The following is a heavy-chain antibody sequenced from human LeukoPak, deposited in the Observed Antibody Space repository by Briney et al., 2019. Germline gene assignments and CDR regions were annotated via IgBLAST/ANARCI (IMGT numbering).Heavy chain of an antibody. Sequence: SQTLSLTCTVSGGSISSGDYYWSWIRQPPGKGLEWIGYIYYSGSTYYNPSLKSRVTISVDTSKNQFSLKLSSVIAADTAVYYCASRYNWNYGPFYYFDYWGQGTLVTVSS. CDR3: ASRYNWNYGPFYYFDY. CDR1: GGSISSGDYY. V-gene: IGHV4-30-4*08. D-gene: IGHD1-7*01. CDR2: IYYSGST. J-gene: IGHJ4*02.